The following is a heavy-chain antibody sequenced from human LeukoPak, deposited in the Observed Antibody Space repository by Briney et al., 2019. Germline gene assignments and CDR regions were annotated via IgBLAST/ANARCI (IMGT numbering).Heavy chain of an antibody. CDR2: MYYSGST. CDR1: GGSISSYY. J-gene: IGHJ6*02. Sequence: PSETLSLTCTVSGGSISSYYWSWIRQPPGKGLEWIGYMYYSGSTNYNPSLKSRVTISVDTSKNQFSLKLSSVTAADTAVYFCARVGDYGTYYYGMDVWGQGTTVTVSS. V-gene: IGHV4-59*08. CDR3: ARVGDYGTYYYGMDV. D-gene: IGHD4-17*01.